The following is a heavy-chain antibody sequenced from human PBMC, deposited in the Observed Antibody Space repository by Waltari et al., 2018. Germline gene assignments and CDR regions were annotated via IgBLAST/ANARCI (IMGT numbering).Heavy chain of an antibody. Sequence: EVQLVESGGGLVQPGGSLRLSCAASGFTFNRFNMIWVRQAPGKGLEWVSHMRSVSTGIGYADSVKGRFTTSRDNAKKSLYLQRRDLRVEDTAVYFCAKENVPGADRGIFDPLYYGMDVWGQGTTVAVS. V-gene: IGHV3-48*01. D-gene: IGHD3-10*01. CDR2: MRSVSTGI. J-gene: IGHJ6*02. CDR1: GFTFNRFN. CDR3: AKENVPGADRGIFDPLYYGMDV.